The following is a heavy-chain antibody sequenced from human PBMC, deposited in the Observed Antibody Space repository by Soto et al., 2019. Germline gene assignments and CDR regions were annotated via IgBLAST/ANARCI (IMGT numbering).Heavy chain of an antibody. J-gene: IGHJ5*02. CDR1: GFTFSSYY. D-gene: IGHD3-3*01. CDR3: ARDVGYDFWSGYYPPEHNWFEP. Sequence: GGSLRLSCAASGFTFSSYYMHWVRQVPGKGPVWVSYINPDGSGTGYADSVKGRFTISRDNAKNTLYLQMNSLRAEDTALYHCARDVGYDFWSGYYPPEHNWFEPWGQGTLVTVSS. V-gene: IGHV3-74*01. CDR2: INPDGSGT.